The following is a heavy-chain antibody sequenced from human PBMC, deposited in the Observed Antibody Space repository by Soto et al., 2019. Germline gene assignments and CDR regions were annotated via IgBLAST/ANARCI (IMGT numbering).Heavy chain of an antibody. D-gene: IGHD3-16*02. J-gene: IGHJ4*02. CDR3: ARTKRWRSYRRDFDY. V-gene: IGHV5-51*01. Sequence: GESLKISCKGSGYSFTSYWIGWVRQMPGKGLEWMGIIYPGDSDTRYSPSFQGQVTISADKSISTAYLQWSSLKASDTAMYYCARTKRWRSYRRDFDYWGQGTLGTVSS. CDR1: GYSFTSYW. CDR2: IYPGDSDT.